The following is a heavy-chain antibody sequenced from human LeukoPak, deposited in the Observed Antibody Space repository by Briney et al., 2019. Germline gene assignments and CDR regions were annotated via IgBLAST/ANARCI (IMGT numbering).Heavy chain of an antibody. CDR1: GGSFSGYY. CDR3: ARAYGSGSYHSNWFES. D-gene: IGHD3-10*01. CDR2: INHSGST. Sequence: SETLSLTCAVYGGSFSGYYWSWIRQPPGKGLEWIGEINHSGSTNYNPSLKSRVTMSVDTSMNQFSLRLNSVTAADTAVYYCARAYGSGSYHSNWFESWGQGTLVIVSS. V-gene: IGHV4-34*01. J-gene: IGHJ5*01.